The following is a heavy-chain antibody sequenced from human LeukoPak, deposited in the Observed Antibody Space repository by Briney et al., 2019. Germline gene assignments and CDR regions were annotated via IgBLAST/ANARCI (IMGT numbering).Heavy chain of an antibody. CDR1: GFTFSSYG. CDR2: ISYDGSNK. J-gene: IGHJ6*02. CDR3: AKGNGVLRYTGVYYYGMDV. Sequence: GGSLRLSCAASGFTFSSYGMHWVRQAPGKGLEWVAVISYDGSNKYYADSVKGRFTISRDNSKNTLYLQMNSLRAEDTAVYYCAKGNGVLRYTGVYYYGMDVWGQGTTVTVSS. V-gene: IGHV3-30*18. D-gene: IGHD3-9*01.